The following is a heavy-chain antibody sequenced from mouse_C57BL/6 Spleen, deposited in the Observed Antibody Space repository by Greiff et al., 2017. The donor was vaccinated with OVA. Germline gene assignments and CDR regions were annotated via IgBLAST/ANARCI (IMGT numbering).Heavy chain of an antibody. V-gene: IGHV1-82*01. CDR2: IYPGDGDT. CDR1: GYAFSSSW. Sequence: VKLMESGPELVKPGASVKISCKASGYAFSSSWMNWVKQRPGKGLEWIGRIYPGDGDTNYNGKFKGKATLTADKSSSTAYMQLSSLTSEDSAVYFCAREGYYPYWYFDVWGTGTTVTVSS. D-gene: IGHD2-3*01. J-gene: IGHJ1*03. CDR3: AREGYYPYWYFDV.